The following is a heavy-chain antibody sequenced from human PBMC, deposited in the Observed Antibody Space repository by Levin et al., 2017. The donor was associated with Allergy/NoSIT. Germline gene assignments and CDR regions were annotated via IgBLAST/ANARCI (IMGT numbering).Heavy chain of an antibody. CDR3: ARDEMVHEIQYYYGMDV. CDR2: IYYSGST. Sequence: SETLSLTCTVSGGSITSSSYYWGWIRQPPGKGLEWIGNIYYSGSTYYNPSLRSRVTISVDTSKNQFSLTMSSVTAADTAVYYCARDEMVHEIQYYYGMDVWGQGTTVTVSS. D-gene: IGHD2-8*01. J-gene: IGHJ6*02. V-gene: IGHV4-39*07. CDR1: GGSITSSSYY.